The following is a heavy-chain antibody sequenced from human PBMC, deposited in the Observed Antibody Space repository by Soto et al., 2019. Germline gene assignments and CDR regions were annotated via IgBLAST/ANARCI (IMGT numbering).Heavy chain of an antibody. CDR3: ATTRGLAVGGSFDY. J-gene: IGHJ4*02. V-gene: IGHV4-39*01. Sequence: SETLSLTCTVSGGSISNNNYYWAWIRQPPGQGLEWIGSIDSSGRTYSYPSLKSRVTISVDTSKNQVSLELSSVAAADTAFYYCATTRGLAVGGSFDYWGQGMLVTVSS. CDR1: GGSISNNNYY. D-gene: IGHD3-10*01. CDR2: IDSSGRT.